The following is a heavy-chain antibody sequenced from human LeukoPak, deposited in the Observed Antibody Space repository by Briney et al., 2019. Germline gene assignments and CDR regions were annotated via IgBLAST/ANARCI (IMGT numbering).Heavy chain of an antibody. D-gene: IGHD2-21*02. CDR1: GGSISSSSYY. J-gene: IGHJ5*02. Sequence: ETXSLTCTVSGGSISSSSYYWGWIRQPPGTGLEWIGSIYYSGSTYYNPSLKSRVTISVDTSKNQFSLKLSSVTAADTAVYYCARQGGGIVVVTAIPNWFDPWGQETLVTVSS. V-gene: IGHV4-39*01. CDR2: IYYSGST. CDR3: ARQGGGIVVVTAIPNWFDP.